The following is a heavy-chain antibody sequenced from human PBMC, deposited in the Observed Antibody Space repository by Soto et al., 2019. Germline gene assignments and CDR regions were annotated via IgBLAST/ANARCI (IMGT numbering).Heavy chain of an antibody. D-gene: IGHD3-10*01. CDR2: INHSGST. Sequence: SETLSLTCAVYGGSFSGYYWSWIRQPPGKGLEWIGEINHSGSTNYNPSLKSRVTISVDTSKNQFSLKLSSVTAADTAVYYCARGGPIRITMVRGVIGWFDPWGQGTLVTVSS. J-gene: IGHJ5*02. CDR3: ARGGPIRITMVRGVIGWFDP. CDR1: GGSFSGYY. V-gene: IGHV4-34*01.